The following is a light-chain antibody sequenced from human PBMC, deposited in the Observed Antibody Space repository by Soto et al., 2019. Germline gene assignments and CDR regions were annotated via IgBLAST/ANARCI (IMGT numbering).Light chain of an antibody. J-gene: IGKJ5*01. CDR1: QSINNNY. Sequence: EIVLTQSPATLSVSPGEGATLSCRASQSINNNYLAWYQQKPGQAPRLLIYGASTRATGIPARFSGSGSGTEFTLTISRLEPEDFAVYYCQQYGRSPPITFGQGTRLEIK. CDR2: GAS. CDR3: QQYGRSPPIT. V-gene: IGKV3-20*01.